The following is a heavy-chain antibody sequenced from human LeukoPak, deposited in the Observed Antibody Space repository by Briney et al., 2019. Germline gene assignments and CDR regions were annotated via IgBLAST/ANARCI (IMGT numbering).Heavy chain of an antibody. CDR2: IKSKTDGGTT. V-gene: IGHV3-15*01. J-gene: IGHJ4*02. CDR1: XFTXXNAW. D-gene: IGHD6-25*01. CDR3: TTDRLL. Sequence: XFTXXNAWXSWVRQAPGKGLEWVGRIKSKTDGGTTDYAAPVKGRFTISRDDSKNTLYLQMNSLKTEDTAVYYCTTDRLLWGQGTLVTVSS.